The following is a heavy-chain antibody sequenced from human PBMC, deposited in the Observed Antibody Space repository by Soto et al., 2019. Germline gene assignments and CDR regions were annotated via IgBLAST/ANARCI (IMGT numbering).Heavy chain of an antibody. CDR3: GAYCSRTSCYNWFDP. V-gene: IGHV4-39*01. Sequence: SETLSLTCSVPGGSIGSSSYYFGWIRQPPGKGLEWIGSLYYTGTTYYNSSLKSRVTISADKSQNQFSLRLSSVTAADTAVYYCGAYCSRTSCYNWFDPWGQGPLLTVSS. J-gene: IGHJ5*02. CDR1: GGSIGSSSYY. CDR2: LYYTGTT. D-gene: IGHD2-2*01.